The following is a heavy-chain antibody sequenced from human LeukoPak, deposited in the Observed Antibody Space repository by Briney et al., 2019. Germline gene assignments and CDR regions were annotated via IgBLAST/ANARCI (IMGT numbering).Heavy chain of an antibody. D-gene: IGHD3-16*02. CDR1: GFTFSNYG. CDR2: IWYHGSNK. CDR3: ATRSSPSFYYYYMDV. V-gene: IGHV3-33*01. Sequence: PGGSLRLSCAASGFTFSNYGMHWVRQAPGKGPEWVALIWYHGSNKYYADSVKGRFTISRDNSKNTLYLQMNSLRAEDTAVYYCATRSSPSFYYYYMDVWGKGTTVTVSS. J-gene: IGHJ6*03.